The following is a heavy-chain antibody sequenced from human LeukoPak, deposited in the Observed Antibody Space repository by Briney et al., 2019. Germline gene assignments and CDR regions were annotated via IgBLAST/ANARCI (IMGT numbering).Heavy chain of an antibody. CDR2: IYHSGST. D-gene: IGHD2-2*01. V-gene: IGHV4-4*02. CDR3: AKGSDTSRPYYFDY. CDR1: GGSISSSNW. Sequence: SGTLSLTCAVSGGSISSSNWWSWVRQPPGKGLEWIGKIYHSGSTNYNPSLKSRVTISVDKSKNQFSLKLTSVTAADTAVYYCAKGSDTSRPYYFDYWGQGTLVTVSS. J-gene: IGHJ4*02.